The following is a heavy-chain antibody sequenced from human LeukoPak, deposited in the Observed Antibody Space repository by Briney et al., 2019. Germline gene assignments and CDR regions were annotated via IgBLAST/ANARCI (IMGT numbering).Heavy chain of an antibody. V-gene: IGHV3-48*04. Sequence: GGSLRLSCAASGFTFTSFSMNWVRQAPGKGLEWLSYINSDSKTIYYADSVKGRFTISRDNAKNSLYLQMNSLRVEDTAVYYCASRSINWYRGGTWFDPWGQGTLVTVSS. CDR2: INSDSKTI. CDR1: GFTFTSFS. D-gene: IGHD6-13*01. CDR3: ASRSINWYRGGTWFDP. J-gene: IGHJ5*02.